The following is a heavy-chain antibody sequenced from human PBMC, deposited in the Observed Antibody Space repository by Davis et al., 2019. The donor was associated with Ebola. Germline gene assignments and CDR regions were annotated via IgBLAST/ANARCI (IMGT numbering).Heavy chain of an antibody. CDR2: INPNSGGT. Sequence: ASVKVSCKASGYTFTGYYLHWVRQAPGQGLEWMGWINPNSGGTNYAQKFQGRVTMTRDTFISTAYMELSRLRSDDTAVYYCARDLEERDGSSWSYYYYYMDVWGKGTTVTVSS. CDR3: ARDLEERDGSSWSYYYYYMDV. J-gene: IGHJ6*03. V-gene: IGHV1-2*02. D-gene: IGHD6-13*01. CDR1: GYTFTGYY.